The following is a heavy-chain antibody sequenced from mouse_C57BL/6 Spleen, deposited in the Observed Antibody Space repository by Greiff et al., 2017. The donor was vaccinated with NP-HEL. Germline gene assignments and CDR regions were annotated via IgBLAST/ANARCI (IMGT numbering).Heavy chain of an antibody. J-gene: IGHJ4*01. CDR2: IDPSDSYT. CDR3: ARSPSIYYDPMDY. D-gene: IGHD2-4*01. Sequence: QVQLQQPGAELVMPGASVKLSCKASGYTFTSYWMHWVKQRPGQGLEWIGEIDPSDSYTNYNQKFKGKSTLTVDKSSSTAYMQLSSLTSEDSAVYYCARSPSIYYDPMDYWGQGTSVTVSS. V-gene: IGHV1-69*01. CDR1: GYTFTSYW.